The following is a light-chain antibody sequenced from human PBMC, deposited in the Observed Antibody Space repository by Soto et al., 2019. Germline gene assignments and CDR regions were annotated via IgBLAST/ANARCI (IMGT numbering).Light chain of an antibody. CDR2: GAS. V-gene: IGKV3-15*01. Sequence: EIVMTQSPATLSVSPGERATLSCRASQSISSNLAWYQQKPGQAPRLLIYGASTRATGIPARFSGSGSGTKFTLTITSLQSEDFAVYYCQQNNHWLWTFGQGTKVEIK. CDR1: QSISSN. J-gene: IGKJ1*01. CDR3: QQNNHWLWT.